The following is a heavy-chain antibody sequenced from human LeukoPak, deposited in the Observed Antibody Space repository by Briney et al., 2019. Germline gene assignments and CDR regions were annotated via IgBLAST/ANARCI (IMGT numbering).Heavy chain of an antibody. CDR1: GYTFTSYG. D-gene: IGHD3-3*01. Sequence: ASVKVSCKASGYTFTSYGISWVRQAPGQGLEWMGGIIPIFGTANYAQKFQGRVTITTDESTSTAYMELSSLRSEDTAVYYCARSLASITIFGVATQFDYWGQGTLDTVSS. CDR3: ARSLASITIFGVATQFDY. CDR2: IIPIFGTA. J-gene: IGHJ4*02. V-gene: IGHV1-69*05.